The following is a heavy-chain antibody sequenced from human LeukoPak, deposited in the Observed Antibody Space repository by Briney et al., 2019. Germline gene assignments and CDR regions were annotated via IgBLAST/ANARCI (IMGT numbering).Heavy chain of an antibody. D-gene: IGHD3-16*01. V-gene: IGHV3-23*01. CDR2: IRGTGTST. CDR1: GFTFSSYG. Sequence: GGSLRLSCAGSGFTFSSYGMSWVRQAPGKGLEWVSAIRGTGTSTYYADSVKGRFTISRDNSKNTLYLQMNSLRAEDTAVYYCARGPGGDDHWGQGTLVTVSS. J-gene: IGHJ4*02. CDR3: ARGPGGDDH.